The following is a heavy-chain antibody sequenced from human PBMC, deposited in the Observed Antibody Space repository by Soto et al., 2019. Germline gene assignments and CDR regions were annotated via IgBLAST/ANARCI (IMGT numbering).Heavy chain of an antibody. CDR3: ARDLRDFWSGYYYYYYGMDV. V-gene: IGHV3-30-3*01. Sequence: GGSLRLSCAASGFTFSSYAMHWVRQAPGKGLEWVAVISYDGSNKYYADSVKGRFTISRDNSKNTLYLQMNSLRAEDTAVYYCARDLRDFWSGYYYYYYGMDVWGQGTTVTVSS. D-gene: IGHD3-3*01. CDR2: ISYDGSNK. J-gene: IGHJ6*02. CDR1: GFTFSSYA.